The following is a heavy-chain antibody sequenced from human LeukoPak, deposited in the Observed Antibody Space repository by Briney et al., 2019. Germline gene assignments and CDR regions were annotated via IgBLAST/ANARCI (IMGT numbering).Heavy chain of an antibody. J-gene: IGHJ5*02. D-gene: IGHD6-13*01. CDR1: GGSFSGYY. CDR2: INHSGST. V-gene: IGHV4-34*01. Sequence: SETLSLTCAVYGGSFSGYYWSWIRQPPGKGLEWIGEINHSGSTNYNPSLKSRVTISVDTSKNQFSLKPSSVTAADTAVYYCARGLRYSSSWYSLYNWFDPWGQGTLVTVSS. CDR3: ARGLRYSSSWYSLYNWFDP.